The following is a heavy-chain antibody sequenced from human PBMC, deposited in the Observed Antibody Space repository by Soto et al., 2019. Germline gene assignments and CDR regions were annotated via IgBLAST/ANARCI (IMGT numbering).Heavy chain of an antibody. CDR1: GFSFSNSG. D-gene: IGHD3-16*01. CDR2: ISYDGSKK. CDR3: AKDRVESGLGEIDY. V-gene: IGHV3-30*18. J-gene: IGHJ4*02. Sequence: QVQLVESGGGVVQPGRSLRLSCAAYGFSFSNSGMHWVRQAPGKGLEWVAIISYDGSKKYYADSVKGRFTISRDNSKNTLYLQMNSLRVEDTAVYYCAKDRVESGLGEIDYWGQGTLVTVSS.